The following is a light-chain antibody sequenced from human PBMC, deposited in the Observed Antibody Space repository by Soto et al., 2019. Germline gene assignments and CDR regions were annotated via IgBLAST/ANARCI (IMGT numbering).Light chain of an antibody. CDR2: DVS. V-gene: IGLV2-14*03. Sequence: QSALTQPASASGSPGQSITISCTGTSSDVGGYNYVSWYQQHPGKAPKLMIYDVSYRPSGVSNRFSGSKSGNTASLTISGLQAEDEADYYCSSYTGSSQGVFGGGTKLTVL. CDR3: SSYTGSSQGV. J-gene: IGLJ2*01. CDR1: SSDVGGYNY.